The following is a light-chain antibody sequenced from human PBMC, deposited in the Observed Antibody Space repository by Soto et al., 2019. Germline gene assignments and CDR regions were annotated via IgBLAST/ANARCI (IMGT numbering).Light chain of an antibody. V-gene: IGKV3-15*01. J-gene: IGKJ1*01. CDR3: QHYNSYSEA. Sequence: VSPGEIVTLSCRLSQSVGRNLAWYQQKPGQAPRLLIYTTSTRAPGIPARFSGSGSGTEFTLTISSLQPDDFATYYCQHYNSYSEAFGQGTKVDIK. CDR1: QSVGRN. CDR2: TTS.